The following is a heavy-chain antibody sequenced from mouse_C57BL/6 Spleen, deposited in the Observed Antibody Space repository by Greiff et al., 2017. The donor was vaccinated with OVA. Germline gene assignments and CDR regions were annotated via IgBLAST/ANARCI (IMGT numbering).Heavy chain of an antibody. Sequence: VQLQQSGTVLARPGASVKMSCKTSGYTFTSYWMHWVKQRPGQGLEWIGAIYPGNSDTSYNQKFKGKAKLTAVTSASTAYMELSSLTNEDSAVYYCTSPLITTVVATPYWGQGTLVTVSA. V-gene: IGHV1-5*01. CDR1: GYTFTSYW. J-gene: IGHJ3*01. D-gene: IGHD1-1*01. CDR3: TSPLITTVVATPY. CDR2: IYPGNSDT.